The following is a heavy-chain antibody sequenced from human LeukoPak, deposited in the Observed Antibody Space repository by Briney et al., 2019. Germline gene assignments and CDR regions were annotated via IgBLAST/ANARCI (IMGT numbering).Heavy chain of an antibody. CDR2: ISSSSSYI. Sequence: GGSLRLSCAASGFTFSSYSMNWVRQAPGKGLEWVSSISSSSSYIYYADSVKGRFTISRDNAKNSLYLQMNSLRAEDTAVYYCARDLKMGTYYDILTGFDYWGQGTLVTVSS. V-gene: IGHV3-21*01. J-gene: IGHJ4*02. D-gene: IGHD3-9*01. CDR3: ARDLKMGTYYDILTGFDY. CDR1: GFTFSSYS.